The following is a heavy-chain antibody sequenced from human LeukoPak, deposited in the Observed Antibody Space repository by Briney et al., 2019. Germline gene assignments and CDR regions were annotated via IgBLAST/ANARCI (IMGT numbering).Heavy chain of an antibody. CDR3: ARDQLAAADWFDP. CDR1: GFTFSSYW. D-gene: IGHD6-13*01. V-gene: IGHV3-7*01. CDR2: IKQDGSEK. Sequence: GGSLRLSCAASGFTFSSYWMSWVRQAPGKGLEWVANIKQDGSEKYYVDSVKGRFTISRDNAKNSLYLQMNSLRAKDTAVYYCARDQLAAADWFDPWGQGTLVTVSS. J-gene: IGHJ5*02.